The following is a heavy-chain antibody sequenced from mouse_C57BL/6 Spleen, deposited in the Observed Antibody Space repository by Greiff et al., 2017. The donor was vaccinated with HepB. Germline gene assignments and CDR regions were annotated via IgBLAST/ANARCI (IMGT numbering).Heavy chain of an antibody. V-gene: IGHV1-26*01. CDR1: GYTFTDYY. D-gene: IGHD2-2*01. J-gene: IGHJ3*01. CDR3: ARSIYYGYDDGTWFAY. Sequence: VQLQQSGPELVKPGASVKISCKASGYTFTDYYMNWVKQSHGKSLEWIGDINPNNGGTSYNQKFKGKATLTVDKSSSTAYMELRSLTSEDSAVYYCARSIYYGYDDGTWFAYWGQGTLVTVSA. CDR2: INPNNGGT.